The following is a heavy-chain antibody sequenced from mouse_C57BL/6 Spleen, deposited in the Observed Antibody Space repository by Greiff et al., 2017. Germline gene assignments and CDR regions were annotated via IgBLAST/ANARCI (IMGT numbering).Heavy chain of an antibody. Sequence: VQLQQSGAELARPGASVKLSCKASGYTFTSYGISWVKQRTGQGLEWIGEIYPRSGNTYYNEKFKGKATLTADKSSSTAYMELRSLTSEDSAVYFWARGGYYDYLYYFDYWGQGTTLTVSS. CDR1: GYTFTSYG. J-gene: IGHJ2*01. V-gene: IGHV1-81*01. CDR2: IYPRSGNT. D-gene: IGHD2-4*01. CDR3: ARGGYYDYLYYFDY.